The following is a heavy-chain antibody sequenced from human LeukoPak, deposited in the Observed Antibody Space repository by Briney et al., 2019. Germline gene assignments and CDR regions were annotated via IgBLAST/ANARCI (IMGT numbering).Heavy chain of an antibody. V-gene: IGHV4-30-4*07. CDR3: VGGVTRGYIYAD. CDR2: VFTTGTT. Sequence: PSETLSLTCVVSGGSVSSGGYSWWWVRQAPGKGLEWIGYVFTTGTTYYNPSLNSRVTISLDMSKNQFSLKLRSVTAADTAVYFCVGGVTRGYIYADWGQGTLVTVSS. D-gene: IGHD5-18*01. J-gene: IGHJ4*02. CDR1: GGSVSSGGYS.